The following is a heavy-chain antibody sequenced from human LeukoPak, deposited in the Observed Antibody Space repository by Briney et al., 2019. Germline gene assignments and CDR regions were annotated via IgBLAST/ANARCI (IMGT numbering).Heavy chain of an antibody. CDR1: RFSFSNYW. J-gene: IGHJ4*02. D-gene: IGHD3-10*01. V-gene: IGHV3-74*01. CDR3: ARDIGSGSGSLEF. Sequence: PGGSLRLSCAASRFSFSNYWMHWVRQAPGKGLVWVSRVKSDGSNPSYADSVKGRFTISRDNAENMLYLQMNTLGAEDTAVYYFARDIGSGSGSLEFWGQGTLVTVSS. CDR2: VKSDGSNP.